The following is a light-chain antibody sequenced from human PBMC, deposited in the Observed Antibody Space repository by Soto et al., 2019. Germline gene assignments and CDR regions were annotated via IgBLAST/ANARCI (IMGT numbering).Light chain of an antibody. CDR3: QQYGTSRT. CDR1: QSVSDSY. Sequence: EIVLTHSPGTLSLSPGERATLSCRASQSVSDSYLAWYQQKPGQAPRLLIYGASSRATGIPDRFSGSGSGTDFTLTISRLEPEDFAVYYCQQYGTSRTFGQGTKVDIK. V-gene: IGKV3-20*01. J-gene: IGKJ1*01. CDR2: GAS.